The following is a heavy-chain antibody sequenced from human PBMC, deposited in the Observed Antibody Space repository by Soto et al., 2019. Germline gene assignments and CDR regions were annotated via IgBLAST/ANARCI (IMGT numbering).Heavy chain of an antibody. CDR1: GFTFDDYA. J-gene: IGHJ6*02. Sequence: GGSLRLSCAASGFTFDDYAMHWVRQAPGKGLEWVSGISWNSGSIGYADSVKGRFTISRDNAKNSLYLQMNSLRAEDTALYYCAKDIGGGWYRRYYYGMDVWGQGTTVTVSS. V-gene: IGHV3-9*01. CDR3: AKDIGGGWYRRYYYGMDV. CDR2: ISWNSGSI. D-gene: IGHD6-19*01.